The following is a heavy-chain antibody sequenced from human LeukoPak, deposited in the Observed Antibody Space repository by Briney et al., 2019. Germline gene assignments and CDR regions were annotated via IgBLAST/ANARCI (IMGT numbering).Heavy chain of an antibody. CDR3: AKYAMVYAQVGESGFDY. V-gene: IGHV3-23*01. Sequence: PGGSLRLSCAASGFTFSSYAMSWVRQAPGKGLEWVSAISGSGGSTYYADSVKGRFTISRDNSKNTLYLQMNSLRAEDTAVYYCAKYAMVYAQVGESGFDYWGQGTLVTVSS. D-gene: IGHD2-8*01. CDR2: ISGSGGST. CDR1: GFTFSSYA. J-gene: IGHJ4*02.